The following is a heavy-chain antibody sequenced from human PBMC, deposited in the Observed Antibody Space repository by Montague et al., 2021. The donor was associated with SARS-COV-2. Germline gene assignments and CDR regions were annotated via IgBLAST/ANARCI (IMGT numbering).Heavy chain of an antibody. CDR3: ARGNITPSGFGI. D-gene: IGHD1-14*01. V-gene: IGHV4-31*03. CDR2: IYYTGGT. J-gene: IGHJ3*02. Sequence: TLSLTCTVPGDSISSANYYWNWIRQNPGKGLEWIGYIYYTGGTHYNPSLESRLTMSIDTSKSQFSLRLSSVTAADTAVYYCARGNITPSGFGIWGQGTVDTVSS. CDR1: GDSISSANYY.